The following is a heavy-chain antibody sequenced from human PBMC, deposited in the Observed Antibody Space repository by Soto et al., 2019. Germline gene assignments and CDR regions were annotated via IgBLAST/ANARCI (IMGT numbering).Heavy chain of an antibody. CDR1: GFTFSSYA. D-gene: IGHD3-22*01. CDR3: AKDGLRATYYYDSSGYYDY. CDR2: ISGSGGST. J-gene: IGHJ4*02. Sequence: VQLLESGGGLVQPGGSLRLSCAASGFTFSSYAMSWVRQAPGKGLEWVSAISGSGGSTYYADSVKGRFTISRDNSKNTLYLQMNSLRAEDTAVYYCAKDGLRATYYYDSSGYYDYWGQGTLVTVSS. V-gene: IGHV3-23*01.